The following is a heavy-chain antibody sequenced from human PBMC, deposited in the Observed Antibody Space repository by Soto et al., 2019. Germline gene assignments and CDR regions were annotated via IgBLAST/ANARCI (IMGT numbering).Heavy chain of an antibody. D-gene: IGHD5-18*01. CDR2: TYYRSKWYN. CDR3: ARDRVYSYGWDYYSAYGMHV. CDR1: GDSVSTKSAA. J-gene: IGHJ6*01. Sequence: SRTLSLTHALSGDSVSTKSAAWRWIRRSPSRGLEWLGRTYYRSKWYNDYTVSVKSRIPINPDTSKNQLSLQLNSVTPEDTAVYYCARDRVYSYGWDYYSAYGMHVWGQGTTVTVSS. V-gene: IGHV6-1*01.